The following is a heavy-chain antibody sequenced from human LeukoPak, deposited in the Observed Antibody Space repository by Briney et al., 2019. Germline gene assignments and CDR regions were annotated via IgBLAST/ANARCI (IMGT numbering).Heavy chain of an antibody. CDR2: TYYRSKWYN. J-gene: IGHJ3*02. CDR1: GDSVSSNSAA. D-gene: IGHD4-17*01. Sequence: SQTLSLTCAISGDSVSSNSAAWNWIRQSPSRGLEWLGRTYYRSKWYNDYAVSVKSRITINPDTSKNQFSLQLNSVTPEDTAVYYCARRPDYGDSIRSPGAFDIWGQGTMVTVSS. V-gene: IGHV6-1*01. CDR3: ARRPDYGDSIRSPGAFDI.